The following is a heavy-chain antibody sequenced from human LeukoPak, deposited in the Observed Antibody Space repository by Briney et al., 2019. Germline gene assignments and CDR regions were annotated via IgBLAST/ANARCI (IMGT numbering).Heavy chain of an antibody. V-gene: IGHV1-69*01. CDR1: GGTFSSYA. CDR2: IIPIFGTA. D-gene: IGHD3-22*01. J-gene: IGHJ4*02. Sequence: GSLVKVSCKASGGTFSSYAISWVRQAPGQGLEWMGGIIPIFGTANYAQKFQGRVTITADESTSTAYMELSSLRSEDTAVYYCARDLGYYYDSSGYSWGQGTLVTVSS. CDR3: ARDLGYYYDSSGYS.